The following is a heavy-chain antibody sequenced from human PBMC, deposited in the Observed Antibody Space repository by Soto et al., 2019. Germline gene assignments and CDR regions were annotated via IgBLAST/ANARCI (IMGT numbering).Heavy chain of an antibody. CDR1: GGTFSSYT. D-gene: IGHD2-15*01. CDR3: ARDKGYCSDTSCPDFDY. CDR2: VIPNLGIT. J-gene: IGHJ4*02. Sequence: SVKVSCKASGGTFSSYTISWVRQAPGQGLEWMGRVIPNLGITNYAKKFQGRFTIVVDTSTSTAYMELNSLRYEDTAVYFCARDKGYCSDTSCPDFDYWGQGTLVTVSS. V-gene: IGHV1-69*04.